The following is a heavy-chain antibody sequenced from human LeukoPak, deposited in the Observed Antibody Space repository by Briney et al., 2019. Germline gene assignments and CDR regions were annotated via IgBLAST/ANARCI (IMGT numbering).Heavy chain of an antibody. Sequence: SETLSLTCTVSGGSISSYYWSWIRQPPGKGLEWIGYIYTSGSTNYNPSLKSRVTISVDTSKNQFSLKLSSVTAADTAVYYCARYSSWPLGPWFDPWGQGTLVTVSS. J-gene: IGHJ5*02. V-gene: IGHV4-4*09. CDR1: GGSISSYY. CDR2: IYTSGST. D-gene: IGHD6-13*01. CDR3: ARYSSWPLGPWFDP.